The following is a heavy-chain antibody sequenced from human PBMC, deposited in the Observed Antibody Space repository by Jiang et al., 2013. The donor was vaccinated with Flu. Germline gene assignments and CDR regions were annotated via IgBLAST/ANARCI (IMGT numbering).Heavy chain of an antibody. V-gene: IGHV4-59*01. CDR1: GGSISSSY. J-gene: IGHJ5*02. Sequence: GLVKPSETLSLTCTVSGGSISSSYWNWIRQPPGRDWSGLGMSITVGPPTTTPPLKSRVTISVDTSKNQFSLRLTSVTAADTAVYYCARDAGGGYNWFDPWGQGTLVTVSS. CDR2: SITVGPP. CDR3: ARDAGGGYNWFDP. D-gene: IGHD1-26*01.